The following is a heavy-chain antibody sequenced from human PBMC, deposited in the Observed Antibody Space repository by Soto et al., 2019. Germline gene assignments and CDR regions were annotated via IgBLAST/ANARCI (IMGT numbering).Heavy chain of an antibody. CDR1: GFTLINAW. V-gene: IGHV3-15*01. J-gene: IGHJ5*02. CDR3: VATYGGTPARPHLDL. Sequence: PGGSLRLSCEAYGFTLINAWMNWVRQAPGKXLEWVGRVKSKGSGGTADYAAPVKGRFTIPRDDSKNTLYLQMNSLITEDTAVYYCVATYGGTPARPHLDLWGQGTLVTVSS. D-gene: IGHD1-26*01. CDR2: VKSKGSGGTA.